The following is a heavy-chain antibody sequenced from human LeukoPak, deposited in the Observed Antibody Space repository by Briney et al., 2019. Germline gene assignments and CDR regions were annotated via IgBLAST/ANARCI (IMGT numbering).Heavy chain of an antibody. Sequence: GGSLRLSCAASGFTFSDYYMSWIRQAPGKGLEWVANIKQDGSEKYHVDSVKGRFTISRDNAKNSLYLQMNSLRAEDTAVYYCARDLYSYGINWGQGTLVTVSS. CDR3: ARDLYSYGIN. V-gene: IGHV3-7*01. CDR1: GFTFSDYY. D-gene: IGHD5-18*01. CDR2: IKQDGSEK. J-gene: IGHJ4*02.